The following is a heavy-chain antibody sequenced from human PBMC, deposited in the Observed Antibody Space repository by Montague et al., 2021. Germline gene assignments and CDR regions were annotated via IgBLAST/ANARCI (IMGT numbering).Heavy chain of an antibody. CDR1: GDSMNTYK. V-gene: IGHV4-59*01. CDR3: AREWSAFDF. J-gene: IGHJ3*01. D-gene: IGHD1-26*01. Sequence: SETLSLTCTVSGDSMNTYKWNWIRQPPGKGLEWIGYIYSSGNTNYNPPLKSRVTISVDTSRNQFSLEVRFVTAADTAKYYCAREWSAFDFWGQGIMVTVSS. CDR2: IYSSGNT.